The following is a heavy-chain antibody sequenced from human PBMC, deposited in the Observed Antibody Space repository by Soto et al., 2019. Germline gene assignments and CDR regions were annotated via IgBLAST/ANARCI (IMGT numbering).Heavy chain of an antibody. CDR2: ISYDGSNK. J-gene: IGHJ6*02. Sequence: GGSLRLSCAASGFTFSSYAMHWVRQAPGKGLEWVAVISYDGSNKYYADSVKGRFTISRDNSKNTLYLQMNSLRAEDTAVYYCARDKGVVVVAATNYYYYYGMDVWGQGTTVTVSS. D-gene: IGHD2-15*01. V-gene: IGHV3-30-3*01. CDR3: ARDKGVVVVAATNYYYYYGMDV. CDR1: GFTFSSYA.